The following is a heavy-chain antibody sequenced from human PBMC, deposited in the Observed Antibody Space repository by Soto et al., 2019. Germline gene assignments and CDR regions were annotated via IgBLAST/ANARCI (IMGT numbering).Heavy chain of an antibody. D-gene: IGHD6-6*01. CDR1: GVCIIIYY. Sequence: SATXSLTCTFSGVCIIIYYFILIRHPPGKGLELIGYIYYSGSTNYNPSLKSRVSMSVDMSTKQFSLRLFSVTAADTAVYYCERIKRMDLVIEYWGQGTLVTVSS. J-gene: IGHJ4*02. CDR3: ERIKRMDLVIEY. CDR2: IYYSGST. V-gene: IGHV4-59*01.